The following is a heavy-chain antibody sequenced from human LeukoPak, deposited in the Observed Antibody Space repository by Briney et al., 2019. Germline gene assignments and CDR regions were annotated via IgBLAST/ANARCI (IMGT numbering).Heavy chain of an antibody. CDR2: IYYSGST. J-gene: IGHJ4*02. CDR1: SDSISSYY. CDR3: AKESIAAAGIDY. D-gene: IGHD6-13*01. Sequence: KASETLSLTCTVSSDSISSYYWSWIRQPPGKGLEWIGYIYYSGSTSYNPSLKSRVTISVDTSKNQFSLKVSSVTAADTAVYFCAKESIAAAGIDYWGQGTLVTVSS. V-gene: IGHV4-59*01.